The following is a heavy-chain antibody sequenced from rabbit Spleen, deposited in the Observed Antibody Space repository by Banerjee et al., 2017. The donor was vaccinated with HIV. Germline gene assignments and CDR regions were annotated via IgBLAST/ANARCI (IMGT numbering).Heavy chain of an antibody. Sequence: QSLEESGGGLVQPEGSLTLTCKASGFSFSSNDYMCWVRQAPGKGLEWIACIDTGSSGFTYFASWAKGRFTISKTSSTTVTLQVTSLTAADTATYFCARDSGTSFSSYGMDLWGQGTLVTVS. D-gene: IGHD8-1*01. V-gene: IGHV1S40*01. CDR1: GFSFSSNDY. CDR3: ARDSGTSFSSYGMDL. J-gene: IGHJ6*01. CDR2: IDTGSSGFT.